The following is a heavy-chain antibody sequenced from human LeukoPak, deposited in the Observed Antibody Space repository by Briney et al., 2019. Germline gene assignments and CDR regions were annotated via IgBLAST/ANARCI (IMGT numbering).Heavy chain of an antibody. V-gene: IGHV1-18*01. CDR3: ARDLQPFGGVIVTALY. D-gene: IGHD3-16*02. CDR2: ISAYNGNT. J-gene: IGHJ4*02. CDR1: GYTFTSYG. Sequence: PEASVKVSCKASGYTFTSYGISWVRQAPGQGLEWMGWISAYNGNTNYAQKLQGRVTMTTDTSTSTAYMELRSLRSDDTAAYYCARDLQPFGGVIVTALYWGQGTLVTVSS.